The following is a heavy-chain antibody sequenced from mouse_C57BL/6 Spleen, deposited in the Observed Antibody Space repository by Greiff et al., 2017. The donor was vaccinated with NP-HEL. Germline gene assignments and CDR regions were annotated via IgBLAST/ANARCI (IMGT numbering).Heavy chain of an antibody. V-gene: IGHV1-26*01. CDR1: GYTFTDYY. CDR2: INPNNGGT. CDR3: ASNYWFAY. J-gene: IGHJ3*01. D-gene: IGHD1-3*01. Sequence: EVQLQQSGPELVKPGASVKISCKASGYTFTDYYMNWVKQSHGKSLEWIGDINPNNGGTSYNQKFKGKATLTVDKSSSTAYMELRSLTSEDSAVYYCASNYWFAYWGQGTLVTVPA.